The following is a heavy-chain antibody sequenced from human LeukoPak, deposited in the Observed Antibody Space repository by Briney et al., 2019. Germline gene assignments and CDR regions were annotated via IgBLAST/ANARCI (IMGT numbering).Heavy chain of an antibody. CDR1: GVTFSNAL. CDR2: IKSKTDGATT. D-gene: IGHD4-23*01. V-gene: IGHV3-15*01. J-gene: IGHJ4*02. Sequence: GGALRLSCAASGVTFSNALMSWGRQAPGEGLEWVGRIKSKTDGATTDYAAPGKGRFTMSRDDSKNTLYLQMTSLKTEDTAVYYCTSGLYGINSVVRDFWGQGTLVTVSS. CDR3: TSGLYGINSVVRDF.